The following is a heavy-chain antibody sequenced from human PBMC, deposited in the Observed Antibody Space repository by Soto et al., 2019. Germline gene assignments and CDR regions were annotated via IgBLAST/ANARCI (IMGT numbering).Heavy chain of an antibody. D-gene: IGHD5-18*01. J-gene: IGHJ4*02. CDR1: GYTFTGYY. CDR3: ARGGFYRGYSYGPLY. V-gene: IGHV1-2*02. Sequence: ASVKVSCKASGYTFTGYYMHWVQQAPGQGLEWMGWINPNSGGTNYAQKFQGRVTMTRDTSTSTVYMELSSLRAEDTAVYYCARGGFYRGYSYGPLYWGQGTLVTVSS. CDR2: INPNSGGT.